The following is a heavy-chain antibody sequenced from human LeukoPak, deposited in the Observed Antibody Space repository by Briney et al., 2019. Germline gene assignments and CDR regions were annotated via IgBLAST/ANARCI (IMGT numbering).Heavy chain of an antibody. J-gene: IGHJ4*02. V-gene: IGHV4-31*03. CDR2: IYYSGST. D-gene: IGHD6-19*01. CDR1: GGSISSGGYY. CDR3: ARHGIAVAAIDY. Sequence: SQTLSLTCTVSGGSISSGGYYWSWIRQHPGKGLEWIGYIYYSGSTNYNPSLKSRVTISVDTSKNQFSLKLSSVTAADTAVYYCARHGIAVAAIDYWGQGTLDTVSS.